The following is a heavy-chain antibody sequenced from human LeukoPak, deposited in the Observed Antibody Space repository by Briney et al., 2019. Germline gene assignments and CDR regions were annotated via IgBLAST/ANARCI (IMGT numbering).Heavy chain of an antibody. CDR1: GFTFSSYG. CDR2: IWYDGSNK. Sequence: GRSLRLSCAASGFTFSSYGMYWVRQAPGKGLEWVAVIWYDGSNKYYADSVKGRFTISRDNSKNTLYLQMNSLRAEDTAVYYCARDSGSGWYFDYWGQRTLVTVSS. V-gene: IGHV3-33*01. CDR3: ARDSGSGWYFDY. J-gene: IGHJ4*02. D-gene: IGHD6-19*01.